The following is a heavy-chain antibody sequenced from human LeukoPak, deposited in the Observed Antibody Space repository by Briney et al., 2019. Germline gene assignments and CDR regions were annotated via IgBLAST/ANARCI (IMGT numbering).Heavy chain of an antibody. CDR2: ISYDGSNK. CDR1: GVTFSSYG. CDR3: ARSGRRGYSYGYRFKYYFDY. Sequence: PGRSLRHSCAASGVTFSSYGRHWVRQAPGKGLEWVAVISYDGSNKYYADSVKGRFTISRDNSKNTLYLQMNTLRAEDTAVYYCARSGRRGYSYGYRFKYYFDYWGQGTLVTVSS. J-gene: IGHJ4*02. V-gene: IGHV3-30*03. D-gene: IGHD5-18*01.